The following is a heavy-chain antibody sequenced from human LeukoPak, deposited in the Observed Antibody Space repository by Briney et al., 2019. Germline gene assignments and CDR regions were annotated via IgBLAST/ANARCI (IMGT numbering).Heavy chain of an antibody. CDR3: ARVGPGVYYYDSSGRTRVYGMDV. Sequence: SETLSLTCAVYGGSFSGYYWSWIRKPPGKGLEWIGEINHSGSTNYNPSLKSRVTISVDTSKNQFSLKLSSVTAADTAVYYCARVGPGVYYYDSSGRTRVYGMDVWGQGTTVTVSS. J-gene: IGHJ6*02. CDR1: GGSFSGYY. V-gene: IGHV4-34*01. D-gene: IGHD3-22*01. CDR2: INHSGST.